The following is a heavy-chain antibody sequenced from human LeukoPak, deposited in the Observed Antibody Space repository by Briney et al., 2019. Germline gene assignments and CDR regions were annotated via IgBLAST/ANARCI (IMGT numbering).Heavy chain of an antibody. V-gene: IGHV3-23*01. CDR2: SSDSGATI. Sequence: TGGSLRLSCAASGFTFSRYGMNWVRQAPGKGLEWVSGSSDSGATIYYADSVKGRFTISRDNSKNMLYLQMHSLRPEDTAIYYRAKIRAARPGYWGQGTLVTVSS. CDR3: AKIRAARPGY. J-gene: IGHJ4*02. CDR1: GFTFSRYG. D-gene: IGHD6-6*01.